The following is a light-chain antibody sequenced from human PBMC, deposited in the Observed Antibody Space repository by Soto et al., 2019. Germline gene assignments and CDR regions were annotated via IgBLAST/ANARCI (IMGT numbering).Light chain of an antibody. CDR1: RSKIGAGYD. J-gene: IGLJ1*01. CDR2: GNS. V-gene: IGLV1-40*01. Sequence: QSVLTQPPSVSGAPGQRVTISCTGGRSKIGAGYDVHWYQQLPGTAPKLLIYGNSNRPSGVPDRFSGSKSGTSASLAITGLQAEDEADYYCQSYDSSLSGYVFGTGTKVTVL. CDR3: QSYDSSLSGYV.